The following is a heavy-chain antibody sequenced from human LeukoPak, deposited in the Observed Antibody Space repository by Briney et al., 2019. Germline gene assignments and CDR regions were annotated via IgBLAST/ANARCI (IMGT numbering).Heavy chain of an antibody. J-gene: IGHJ4*02. D-gene: IGHD2-15*01. CDR2: VYSSGSS. CDR1: GGSISSANFY. CDR3: ARGRLLATFDY. V-gene: IGHV4-61*02. Sequence: SETLSLTCTVSGGSISSANFYWSWIRQPAGKGLEWIGRVYSSGSSNYNPSLNSRVTISVDTSKNQVSLKLTSVTAADTAVYYCARGRLLATFDYWGQGTLVTVSS.